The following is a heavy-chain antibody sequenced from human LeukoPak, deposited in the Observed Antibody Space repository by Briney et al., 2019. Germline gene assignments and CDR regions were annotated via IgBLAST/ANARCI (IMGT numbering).Heavy chain of an antibody. CDR1: GGSISSYY. Sequence: SETLSLACTVSGGSISSYYWSWIRQPPGKGLEWIGYIYYSGSTNYNPSLKSRVTISVDTSKNQFSLKLSSVTAADTAVYYCARAGDGRSTREWYFDYWGQGTLVTVSS. J-gene: IGHJ4*02. V-gene: IGHV4-59*01. CDR3: ARAGDGRSTREWYFDY. CDR2: IYYSGST. D-gene: IGHD2-2*01.